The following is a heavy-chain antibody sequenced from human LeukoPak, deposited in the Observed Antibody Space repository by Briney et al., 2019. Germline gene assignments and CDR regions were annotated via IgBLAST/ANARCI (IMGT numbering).Heavy chain of an antibody. J-gene: IGHJ5*02. Sequence: SETLSLTCTVSGGSISSGRNYWTWIRQPAGKGLEWIGRIHIFSGSTNYNPSLKSRVTISVDTSKNQFSLKLTSVTAADTAVYYCARVDGSCSGGSCPSGNWFDPWGQGTLVTVSS. CDR3: ARVDGSCSGGSCPSGNWFDP. CDR2: IHIFSGST. D-gene: IGHD2-15*01. CDR1: GGSISSGRNY. V-gene: IGHV4-61*02.